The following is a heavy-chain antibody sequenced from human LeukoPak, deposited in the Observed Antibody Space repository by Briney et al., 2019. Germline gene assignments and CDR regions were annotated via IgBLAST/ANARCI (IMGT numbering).Heavy chain of an antibody. V-gene: IGHV3-30*02. CDR3: AKDRQDSSGWYWFDP. Sequence: GGSLRLSCAASGFIFSSYGMHWVRQAPDKGLEWVAFIRYDGSRKYYADSVKGRFTISRDNSKNTLYLQMNGLRAEDTAMYYCAKDRQDSSGWYWFDPWGQGTLVTVSS. D-gene: IGHD6-19*01. J-gene: IGHJ5*02. CDR1: GFIFSSYG. CDR2: IRYDGSRK.